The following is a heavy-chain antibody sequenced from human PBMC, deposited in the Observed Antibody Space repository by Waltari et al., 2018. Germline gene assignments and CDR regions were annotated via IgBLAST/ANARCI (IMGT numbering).Heavy chain of an antibody. Sequence: QLQLQESGSGLVKPSQTLSLTCAVSGGSISSGGYSWSWIRQPPGKGLEWIGYIYHSGSTYYNPSLKIRVTISVDRSKNQFSLKLSSVTAADTAVYYCARASRDGYNYYFDYWGQGTLVTVSS. CDR2: IYHSGST. CDR3: ARASRDGYNYYFDY. V-gene: IGHV4-30-2*01. J-gene: IGHJ4*02. D-gene: IGHD5-12*01. CDR1: GGSISSGGYS.